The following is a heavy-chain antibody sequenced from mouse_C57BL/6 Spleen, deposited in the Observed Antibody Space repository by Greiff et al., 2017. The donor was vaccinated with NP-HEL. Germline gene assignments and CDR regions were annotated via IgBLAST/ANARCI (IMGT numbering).Heavy chain of an antibody. D-gene: IGHD1-1*01. V-gene: IGHV6-3*01. CDR3: TEEYYGSYWYFDV. CDR2: IRLKSDNYAT. CDR1: GFTFSNYW. Sequence: EVKLVESGGGLVQPGGSMKLSCVASGFTFSNYWMNWVRQSPEKGLEWVAQIRLKSDNYATHYAESVKGRFTISRDDSKSIVYLQMNNLRAEDTGIYYCTEEYYGSYWYFDVWGTGTTVTVSS. J-gene: IGHJ1*03.